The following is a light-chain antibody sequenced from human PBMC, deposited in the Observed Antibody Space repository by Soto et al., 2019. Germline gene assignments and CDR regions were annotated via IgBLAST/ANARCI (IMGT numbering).Light chain of an antibody. CDR1: SGSIASNY. V-gene: IGLV6-57*04. CDR3: SSYTSSSTLKVL. J-gene: IGLJ2*01. CDR2: EDN. Sequence: NFMLTQPHSVSESPGKTVTISCTRSSGSIASNYVQWYQQRPGSAPTIVIYEDNQRPSGVPDRFSGSIDSSSNSASLTISGLKTEDEADYYCSSYTSSSTLKVLFGGGTQLTVL.